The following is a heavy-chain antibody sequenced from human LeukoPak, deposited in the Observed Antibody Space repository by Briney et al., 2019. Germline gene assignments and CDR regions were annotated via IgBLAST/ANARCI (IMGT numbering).Heavy chain of an antibody. V-gene: IGHV1-24*01. CDR3: ATVSGEGELVDP. J-gene: IGHJ5*02. CDR2: FDPEDGET. Sequence: ASVKVSCKVSGYTLTELSMHWVRQAPGKGLEWMGGFDPEDGETIYAQKFQGRDTMTEDTSTDTAYMELCSLRSEDTAVYFCATVSGEGELVDPWGQGTLVTVSS. CDR1: GYTLTELS. D-gene: IGHD1-1*01.